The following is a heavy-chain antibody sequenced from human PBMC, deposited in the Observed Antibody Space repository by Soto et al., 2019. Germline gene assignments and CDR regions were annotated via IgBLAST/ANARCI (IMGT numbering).Heavy chain of an antibody. Sequence: GGSLRLSCAASGFTFSSYAMSWVRQAPGKGLEWVSAISGSGGSTYYADSVKGRFIISRDNSKNTLYLQMNSLRAEDTAVYYCAKVRWLQNDAFDIWGQGTMVTVSS. CDR2: ISGSGGST. CDR3: AKVRWLQNDAFDI. J-gene: IGHJ3*02. V-gene: IGHV3-23*01. D-gene: IGHD5-12*01. CDR1: GFTFSSYA.